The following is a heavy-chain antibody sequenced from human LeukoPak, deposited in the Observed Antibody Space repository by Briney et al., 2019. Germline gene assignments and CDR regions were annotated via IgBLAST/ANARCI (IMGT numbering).Heavy chain of an antibody. V-gene: IGHV3-7*03. CDR2: IKQDGSEK. Sequence: GGSLRLSRPASGFTFSSYWMSWVRQAPGKGLEWVANIKQDGSEKYYLDSVKGRFTISRDNAKNSLYLQMNSLRAEDTAVYYCARGQTTVTNWGQGTLVTVSS. D-gene: IGHD4-17*01. J-gene: IGHJ4*02. CDR1: GFTFSSYW. CDR3: ARGQTTVTN.